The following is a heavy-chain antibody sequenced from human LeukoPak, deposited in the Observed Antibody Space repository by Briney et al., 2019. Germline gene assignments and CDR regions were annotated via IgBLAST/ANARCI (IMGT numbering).Heavy chain of an antibody. CDR2: IYHSGST. J-gene: IGHJ3*02. V-gene: IGHV4-30-2*01. D-gene: IGHD6-6*01. CDR1: GGSISSGGYS. Sequence: SETLSLTCAVSGGSISSGGYSWSWIRQPPGKGLEWIGYIYHSGSTYYNPSLKSRVTISVDRSKNQVSLKLSSVTAADTAVYYCARDPRYSSSAHVFDIWGQGTMVTVSS. CDR3: ARDPRYSSSAHVFDI.